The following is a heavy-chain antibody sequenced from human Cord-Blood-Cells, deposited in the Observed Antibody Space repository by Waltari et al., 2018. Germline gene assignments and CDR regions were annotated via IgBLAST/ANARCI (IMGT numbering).Heavy chain of an antibody. CDR1: GGSFSGYY. V-gene: IGHV4-34*01. CDR3: ARWFSGSYYFDY. CDR2: INHSGST. Sequence: QVQLQQWGAGLLKPSETLSLTCAVYGGSFSGYYWSWIRQPPGKGLGWIGEINHSGSTNYHPSLKSRVTISVDTSKNQFSLKLSSVTAADTAVYYCARWFSGSYYFDYWGQGTLVTVSS. J-gene: IGHJ4*02. D-gene: IGHD3-10*01.